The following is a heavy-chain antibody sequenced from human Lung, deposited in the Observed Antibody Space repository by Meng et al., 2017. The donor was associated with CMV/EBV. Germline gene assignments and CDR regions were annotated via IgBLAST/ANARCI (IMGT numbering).Heavy chain of an antibody. D-gene: IGHD3-3*01. CDR1: GFTFSSYA. Sequence: LRLSCAASGFTFSSYAMNWVRQAPGKGLEWVSSIGGSGAITYYADSVKGRFTISRDNSKNTLYLQMNSLRAEGTAVYYCAKGRFYIDSWGQGTLVTVSS. V-gene: IGHV3-23*01. CDR2: IGGSGAIT. J-gene: IGHJ4*02. CDR3: AKGRFYIDS.